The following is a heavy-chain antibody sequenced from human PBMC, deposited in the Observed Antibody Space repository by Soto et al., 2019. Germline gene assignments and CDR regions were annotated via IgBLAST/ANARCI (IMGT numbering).Heavy chain of an antibody. Sequence: QVQLVESGGGVVQPGRSLRLSCAASGFTFSSYAMHWVRQAPGKGLEWVAVISYDGSNKYYADSVKGRFTISRDNSKNTLYLQMNSLRAEDTAVYYCARLRESAGDYGGDYFDYWGQGTLVTVSS. J-gene: IGHJ4*02. CDR2: ISYDGSNK. D-gene: IGHD4-17*01. CDR1: GFTFSSYA. CDR3: ARLRESAGDYGGDYFDY. V-gene: IGHV3-30-3*01.